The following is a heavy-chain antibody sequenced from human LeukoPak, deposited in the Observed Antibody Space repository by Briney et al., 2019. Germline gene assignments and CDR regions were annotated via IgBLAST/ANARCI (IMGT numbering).Heavy chain of an antibody. CDR2: ISYDGSNK. CDR1: GFTFSSYA. CDR3: ARRGHGYGSPFDY. J-gene: IGHJ4*02. V-gene: IGHV3-30*14. D-gene: IGHD5-18*01. Sequence: GGSLRLSCAASGFTFSSYAMHWVRQAPGKGLEWVAVISYDGSNKYYADSVKGRFTISRDNSKNTLYLQMNSLRAEDTAVYYCARRGHGYGSPFDYWGQGTLVTVSS.